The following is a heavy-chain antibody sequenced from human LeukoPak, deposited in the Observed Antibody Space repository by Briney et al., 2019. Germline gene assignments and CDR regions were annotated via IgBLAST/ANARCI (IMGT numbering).Heavy chain of an antibody. Sequence: VASVKVSCKSSVYTFTGYYIHWLRQAPRQGLEWMGWINPNSVGTNHAHKFQGRVTMTRDTYISTAYMELRRMRSDDTAVYYCARGPSILRFLEWSGNYYYYMDVWGKGTTVTVSS. CDR2: INPNSVGT. D-gene: IGHD3-3*01. V-gene: IGHV1-2*02. CDR1: VYTFTGYY. J-gene: IGHJ6*03. CDR3: ARGPSILRFLEWSGNYYYYMDV.